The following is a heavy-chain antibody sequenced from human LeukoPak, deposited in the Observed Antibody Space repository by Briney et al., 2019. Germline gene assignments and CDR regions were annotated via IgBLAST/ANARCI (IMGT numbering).Heavy chain of an antibody. V-gene: IGHV3-23*01. CDR2: ISGSGGST. J-gene: IGHJ3*02. Sequence: AGGSLRLSCAASGFTFSSYAMSWVRQAPGKGLEWVSAISGSGGSTYYADSVKGRFTISRDNSKNTLYLQMNSLRAEDTAVYYCAKDQHDIVVVVAATPNDAFDIWGQGTMVTVSS. CDR3: AKDQHDIVVVVAATPNDAFDI. D-gene: IGHD2-15*01. CDR1: GFTFSSYA.